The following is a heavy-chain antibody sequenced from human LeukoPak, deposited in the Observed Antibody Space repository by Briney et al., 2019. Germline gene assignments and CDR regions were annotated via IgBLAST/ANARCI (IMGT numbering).Heavy chain of an antibody. Sequence: GESLKISCKASGYIFTTHWLGWVRQMPGKGLEWMGMIYPDDSDTRYNPSFQGQVTISADKSISTAYLQWSSLKASDTAMYYCARPQSGSYMNVFDIWGQGTMVTVSS. CDR3: ARPQSGSYMNVFDI. J-gene: IGHJ3*02. D-gene: IGHD1-26*01. V-gene: IGHV5-51*01. CDR2: IYPDDSDT. CDR1: GYIFTTHW.